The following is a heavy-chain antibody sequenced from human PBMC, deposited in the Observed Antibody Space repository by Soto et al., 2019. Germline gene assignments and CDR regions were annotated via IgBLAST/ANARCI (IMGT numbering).Heavy chain of an antibody. J-gene: IGHJ6*02. CDR3: ARDYDAARRGMDL. V-gene: IGHV1-69*08. Sequence: QVQLVQSGAEVKKPGSSVKVSCKASGGTFSSYTISWVRQAPGQGLEWMGRIIPILGIANYAQKFQGIVMINADTSTSNAYMERSSRRSEATAVSYRARDYDAARRGMDLWGQGTTVTVSS. CDR2: IIPILGIA. CDR1: GGTFSSYT. D-gene: IGHD3-3*01.